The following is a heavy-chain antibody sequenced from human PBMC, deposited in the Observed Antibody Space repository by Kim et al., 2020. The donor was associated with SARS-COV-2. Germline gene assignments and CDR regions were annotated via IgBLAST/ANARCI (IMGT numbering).Heavy chain of an antibody. J-gene: IGHJ4*02. CDR2: IYYSGST. D-gene: IGHD2-15*01. V-gene: IGHV4-59*01. Sequence: SETLSLTCTVSGGSISSYYWSWIRQPPGKGLEWIGYIYYSGSTNYNPSLKSRVTISVDTSKNQFSLKLSSVTAADTAVYYCARAWDIAVYFDYWGQGTLVTVSS. CDR3: ARAWDIAVYFDY. CDR1: GGSISSYY.